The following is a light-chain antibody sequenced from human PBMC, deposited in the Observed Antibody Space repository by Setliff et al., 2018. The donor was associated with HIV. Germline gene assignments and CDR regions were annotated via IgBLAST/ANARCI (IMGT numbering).Light chain of an antibody. CDR1: NSDIGTYPH. CDR3: SSYTKTASVYV. J-gene: IGLJ1*01. V-gene: IGLV2-14*01. Sequence: QSALTQPASVSGSPGQSITISCNGTNSDIGTYPHVSWYQHLPDFAPKLLIYEVDYRPLGISDRFSGSKSGNTAALTISSLQAEDEAYYYCSSYTKTASVYVFGSGTKVTVL. CDR2: EVD.